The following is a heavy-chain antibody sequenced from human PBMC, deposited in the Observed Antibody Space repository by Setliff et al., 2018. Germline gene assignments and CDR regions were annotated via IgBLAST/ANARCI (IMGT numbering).Heavy chain of an antibody. D-gene: IGHD3-3*01. CDR1: GGSVGNSYYD. CDR2: IYTTRST. CDR3: ARMTGFSYMDV. V-gene: IGHV4-61*02. Sequence: SETLSLTCTVSGGSVGNSYYDWNWIRQPAGKGLEWIGPIYTTRSTNYNPSLRSRVSISLDTSKSQFFLKLNSVTAADTAVYYCARMTGFSYMDVWGKGTPVTVSS. J-gene: IGHJ6*03.